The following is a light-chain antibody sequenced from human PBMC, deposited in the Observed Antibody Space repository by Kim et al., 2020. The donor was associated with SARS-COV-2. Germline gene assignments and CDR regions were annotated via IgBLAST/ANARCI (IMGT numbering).Light chain of an antibody. Sequence: DIQMTQSPSSLSASVGDGVTITCRASQGINRDLAWYQQRPGKVPKLLIYGASTLQSGVPSRFSGSGSGTDFTLTISSLQPEDVATYYCQKYNSAPWTFGQGTKLEIK. CDR2: GAS. CDR1: QGINRD. J-gene: IGKJ1*01. CDR3: QKYNSAPWT. V-gene: IGKV1-27*01.